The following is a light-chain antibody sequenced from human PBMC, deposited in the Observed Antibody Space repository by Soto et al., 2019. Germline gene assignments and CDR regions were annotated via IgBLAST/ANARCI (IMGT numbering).Light chain of an antibody. J-gene: IGLJ2*01. CDR1: SSDVGSYNL. V-gene: IGLV2-23*01. Sequence: QSALTQPASVSGSPGQSITISCTGTSSDVGSYNLVPWYQQLPGKAPKLVIYEGSKRPSGVSDRFSGSKSGNTSSLTISGLQAEDEAYYYCCSLALINTLVFGGGTKLTVL. CDR2: EGS. CDR3: CSLALINTLV.